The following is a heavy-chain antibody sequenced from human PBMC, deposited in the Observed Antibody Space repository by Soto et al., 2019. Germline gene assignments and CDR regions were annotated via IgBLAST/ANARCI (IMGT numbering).Heavy chain of an antibody. J-gene: IGHJ5*02. D-gene: IGHD3-16*02. CDR1: GFTFSSYG. V-gene: IGHV3-33*01. CDR3: ARTPLRLGELSLIDP. CDR2: IWYDGSNK. Sequence: QVQLVESGGGVVQPGRSLRLSCAASGFTFSSYGMHWVRQAPGKGLEWVAGIWYDGSNKYYADSVKGRFTISRDNSKNTLYLQMNSLRAEDTAVYYCARTPLRLGELSLIDPWGQGTLVTVSS.